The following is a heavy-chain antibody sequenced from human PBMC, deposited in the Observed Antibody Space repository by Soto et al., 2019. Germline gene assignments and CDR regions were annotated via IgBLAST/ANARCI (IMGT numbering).Heavy chain of an antibody. Sequence: LRLSCVVSGFSLSDSAIHWVRQASGKGLEWVGRVRSKTQNYATEFAASVRGRFTISRDESKKTIYLHMSGLKTEDTAVYYCTRHTVDYWGQGTPVTVSS. V-gene: IGHV3-73*01. CDR1: GFSLSDSA. CDR3: TRHTVDY. J-gene: IGHJ4*02. CDR2: VRSKTQNYAT. D-gene: IGHD4-4*01.